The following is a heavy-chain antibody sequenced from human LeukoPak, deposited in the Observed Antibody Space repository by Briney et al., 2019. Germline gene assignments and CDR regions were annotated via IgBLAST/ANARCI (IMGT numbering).Heavy chain of an antibody. V-gene: IGHV1-2*02. Sequence: EVSVKVSCKASGYTFTDYYMNWVRQAPGQGLEWMGWINPNSGGTNYAQKFQGRVTMTRDTSISTAYMELSSLRSDDTAMYYCTRALGSDYWGQGTLVTVSS. CDR1: GYTFTDYY. J-gene: IGHJ4*02. CDR2: INPNSGGT. D-gene: IGHD1-26*01. CDR3: TRALGSDY.